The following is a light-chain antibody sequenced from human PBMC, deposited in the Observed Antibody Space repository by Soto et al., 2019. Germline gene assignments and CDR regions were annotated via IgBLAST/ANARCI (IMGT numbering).Light chain of an antibody. CDR1: QSVSSS. V-gene: IGKV3-15*01. Sequence: EVVMTQSPATLSVFPGERVTLSCRASQSVSSSLAWYQQKPGQAPRLLIYSASTRATGIPARFSGSGSGTEFTLTISSQESEDFAVYYCQQYINGYTFGQGTKLEIK. CDR2: SAS. J-gene: IGKJ2*01. CDR3: QQYINGYT.